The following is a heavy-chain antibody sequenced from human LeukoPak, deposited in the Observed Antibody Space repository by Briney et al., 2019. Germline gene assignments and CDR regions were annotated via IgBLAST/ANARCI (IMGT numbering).Heavy chain of an antibody. CDR1: GGFISSSSYY. D-gene: IGHD1-26*01. Sequence: SETLSLTCTVSGGFISSSSYYCGWIRQPPGKGLEWIGSIYYSGSTEYNPSLKSRVTISVDTSKNQFSLKLSSVTAADTAMYYCARQWAYPNLDVFDIWGQGTKVTVSS. CDR3: ARQWAYPNLDVFDI. V-gene: IGHV4-39*01. CDR2: IYYSGST. J-gene: IGHJ3*02.